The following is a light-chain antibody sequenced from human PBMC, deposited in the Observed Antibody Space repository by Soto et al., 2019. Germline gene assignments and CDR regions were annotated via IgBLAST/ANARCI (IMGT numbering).Light chain of an antibody. V-gene: IGKV1-5*01. CDR3: QQYNSYST. CDR1: QSISSY. Sequence: EIQMTQCPSTLSASVGDRVTITCRASQSISSYLAWYQQKPGKAPKLLIYDASSLESGVPSRFSGSGSGTEFTLTISSLQPDDFATYYCQQYNSYSTFGQGTKVDIK. J-gene: IGKJ1*01. CDR2: DAS.